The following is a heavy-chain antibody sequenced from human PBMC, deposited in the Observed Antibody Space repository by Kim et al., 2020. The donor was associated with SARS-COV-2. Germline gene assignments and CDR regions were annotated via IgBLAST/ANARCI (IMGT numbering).Heavy chain of an antibody. Sequence: PSLKSRVTISGDTSKNTFSLKLSSVTAADTAVYYCARARITMIVVVKYFDYWGQGTLVTVSS. J-gene: IGHJ4*02. CDR3: ARARITMIVVVKYFDY. V-gene: IGHV4-31*02. D-gene: IGHD3-22*01.